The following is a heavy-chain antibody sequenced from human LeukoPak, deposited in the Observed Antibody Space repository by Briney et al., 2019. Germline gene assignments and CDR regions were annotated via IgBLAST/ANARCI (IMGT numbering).Heavy chain of an antibody. CDR2: IKHDGSVQ. D-gene: IGHD2-15*01. Sequence: PGGSLRLSCAASGFTFSSYWMSWVRQAPGKGLEWVANIKHDGSVQYCVDSVKGRFTISRDNAKNSLYLQMNSLRAEDTAVYYCARAPVIAATHWFDPWGQGTLVTVSS. CDR1: GFTFSSYW. V-gene: IGHV3-7*01. CDR3: ARAPVIAATHWFDP. J-gene: IGHJ5*02.